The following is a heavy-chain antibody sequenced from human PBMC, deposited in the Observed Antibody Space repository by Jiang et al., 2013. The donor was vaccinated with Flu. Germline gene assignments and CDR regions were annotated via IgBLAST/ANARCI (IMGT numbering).Heavy chain of an antibody. CDR2: VSAYNGNT. Sequence: SGAEVKKPGASVKISCKGSGYNFNSYGITWVRQAPGQGLEWMGWVSAYNGNTNYAQKFQGRVTVTTDTSTSTASMELRSLRADDTAVYYCARGARDYYDYYGTDVWGQGTTVTVSS. CDR3: ARGARDYYDYYGTDV. CDR1: GYNFNSYG. J-gene: IGHJ6*02. D-gene: IGHD4-17*01. V-gene: IGHV1-18*01.